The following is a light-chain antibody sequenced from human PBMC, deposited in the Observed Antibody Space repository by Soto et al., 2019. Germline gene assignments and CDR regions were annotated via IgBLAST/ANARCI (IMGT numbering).Light chain of an antibody. Sequence: IQMTQSPSTLSASVGDRVTITCRASQSVSIRLAWYQHKAGKAPNLLIHRASSLEDGVSSRFSGSGSGTEFTLTISSLQPDDSATYYCQQYNSYRAFGQGTKVDIK. CDR3: QQYNSYRA. CDR1: QSVSIR. CDR2: RAS. V-gene: IGKV1-5*03. J-gene: IGKJ1*01.